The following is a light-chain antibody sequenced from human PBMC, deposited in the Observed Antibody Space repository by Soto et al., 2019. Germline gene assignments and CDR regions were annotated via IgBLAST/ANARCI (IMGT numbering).Light chain of an antibody. CDR3: QQSHRTPPT. V-gene: IGKV1-39*01. Sequence: DIHMTQSPISLAASVGDSVTITCRASQTIITFLNWYQQKPGKAPKLLIYGASNLQSGVPSRFSGSGSGTDFTLTISGLQPEDFVTYFCQQSHRTPPTFGQGTNVEI. CDR2: GAS. CDR1: QTIITF. J-gene: IGKJ2*01.